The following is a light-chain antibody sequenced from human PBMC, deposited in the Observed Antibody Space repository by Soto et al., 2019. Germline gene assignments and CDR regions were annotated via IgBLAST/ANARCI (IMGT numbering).Light chain of an antibody. Sequence: EIVMTQSPATLSVSPGERAPLSCRASQSVSGNVAWYQQKPGHARRLLIYAASTRATVIPVRFSGSGSGTEFTLTISRLQSEDFSVNYCQQYDHWAFTVGPGTKVDIK. CDR3: QQYDHWAFT. CDR1: QSVSGN. J-gene: IGKJ3*01. CDR2: AAS. V-gene: IGKV3-15*01.